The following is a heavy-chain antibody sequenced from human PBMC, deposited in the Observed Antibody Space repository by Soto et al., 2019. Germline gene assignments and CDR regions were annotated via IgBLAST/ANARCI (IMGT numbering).Heavy chain of an antibody. J-gene: IGHJ3*02. CDR1: GYTLTSYD. D-gene: IGHD2-15*01. CDR3: ARALYCSGGSCYFAFDI. V-gene: IGHV1-3*01. CDR2: INAGNGNT. Sequence: ASVKVSCKASGYTLTSYDINWVRQAPGQGLEWMGWINAGNGNTKYSQKFQGRVTITRDTSASTAYMELSSLRSEDTAVYYCARALYCSGGSCYFAFDIWGQGTMVTVSS.